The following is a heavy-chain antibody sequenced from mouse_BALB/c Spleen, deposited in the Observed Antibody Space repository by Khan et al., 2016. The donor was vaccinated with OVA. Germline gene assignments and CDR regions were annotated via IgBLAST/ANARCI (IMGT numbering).Heavy chain of an antibody. Sequence: QVRLQQSGPGLVAPSQSLSITCTISGFSLTNYGVHWVRQPPGKGLEWLVVIWSDGSTTYNSALKSRLIISKDNSKSQVFLKMNSLQTDDTAMYFWARQHYYDYNIMDYWGQGTSVTVSS. CDR3: ARQHYYDYNIMDY. CDR1: GFSLTNYG. V-gene: IGHV2-6-1*01. D-gene: IGHD2-1*01. CDR2: IWSDGST. J-gene: IGHJ4*01.